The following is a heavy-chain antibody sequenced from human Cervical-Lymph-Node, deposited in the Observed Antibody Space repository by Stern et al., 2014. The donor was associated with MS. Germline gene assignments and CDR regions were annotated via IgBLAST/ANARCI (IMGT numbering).Heavy chain of an antibody. D-gene: IGHD1-14*01. CDR1: GYKFSIYW. J-gene: IGHJ4*02. CDR3: ARQTTAWASDV. CDR2: IYPGDSET. Sequence: EVQLVESGAELIRPGESLKISCKGSGYKFSIYWIAWVRQMPGKGLEWMGIIYPGDSETSYSPYLQGRVTMSGDNSTSTDYLQWSSLNASDTAMYFCARQTTAWASDVWGQGTLVTVSS. V-gene: IGHV5-51*01.